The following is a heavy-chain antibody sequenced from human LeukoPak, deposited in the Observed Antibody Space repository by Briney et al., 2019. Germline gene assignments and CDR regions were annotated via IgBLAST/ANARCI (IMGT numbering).Heavy chain of an antibody. J-gene: IGHJ4*02. CDR3: ARPIDYGDYYFDY. V-gene: IGHV3-7*01. Sequence: GGSLRLSCAASGFTFSNYWMHWVRQAPGKGLEWVANIQQDGSEQYYVDSVKGRFTISRDNAKNSLYLQMNSLRAGDTAVYYCARPIDYGDYYFDYWGQGTLVTVSS. CDR2: IQQDGSEQ. CDR1: GFTFSNYW. D-gene: IGHD4-17*01.